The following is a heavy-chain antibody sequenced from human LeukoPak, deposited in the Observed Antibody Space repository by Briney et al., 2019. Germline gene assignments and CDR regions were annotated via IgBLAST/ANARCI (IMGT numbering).Heavy chain of an antibody. CDR3: AKDQELWFQRGRPALDY. CDR1: GYTFTGYY. Sequence: ASVKVSCKASGYTFTGYYMHWVRQAPGQGLEWMGWINPNSGGTNYAQKFQGRVTMTRDTSISTAYMELSRLRSDDTAVYYCAKDQELWFQRGRPALDYWGQGTLVTVSS. CDR2: INPNSGGT. J-gene: IGHJ4*02. V-gene: IGHV1-2*02. D-gene: IGHD5-18*01.